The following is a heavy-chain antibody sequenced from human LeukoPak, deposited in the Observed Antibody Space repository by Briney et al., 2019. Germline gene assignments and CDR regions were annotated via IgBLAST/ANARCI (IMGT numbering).Heavy chain of an antibody. V-gene: IGHV4-59*11. Sequence: PSETLSLTCTVSGGSITGHYWSWIRQPPGKGLEYIGYIYYSGSTNYNPSLKSRLTMSVDASKNQFSLKLSSVTAADTAIYYCARISALAEIGITRYHAFDIWGPGTMVAVS. CDR2: IYYSGST. CDR1: GGSITGHY. J-gene: IGHJ3*02. D-gene: IGHD3-10*01. CDR3: ARISALAEIGITRYHAFDI.